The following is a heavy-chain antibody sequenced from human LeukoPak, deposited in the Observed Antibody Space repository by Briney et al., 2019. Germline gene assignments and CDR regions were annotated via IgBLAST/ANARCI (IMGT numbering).Heavy chain of an antibody. Sequence: PGGTLRLSCAASGFTFNNYGMSWVRQAPGKGLEWVSAITSSGGSTYYSDSVKGRFTISRDNSKNTLYLQMNSLRAEDTALYYCAKLGDDIVVVTAALEDFWGQGTLVTVSS. CDR3: AKLGDDIVVVTAALEDF. CDR2: ITSSGGST. CDR1: GFTFNNYG. D-gene: IGHD2-2*01. J-gene: IGHJ4*02. V-gene: IGHV3-23*01.